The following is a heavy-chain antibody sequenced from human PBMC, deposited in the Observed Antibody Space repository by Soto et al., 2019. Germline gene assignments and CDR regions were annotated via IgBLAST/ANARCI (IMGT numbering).Heavy chain of an antibody. CDR3: ARGRLGYCSGGSCYSVRWFDP. D-gene: IGHD2-15*01. Sequence: SETLSLTCTVSRGSIQSSTYYWGWIRQPPGRGLEWIGTVYHSGSPNFNPSLKSRVTISADTSKNQFSLKLSSVTAADTAVYYCARGRLGYCSGGSCYSVRWFDPWGQGTLVTVSS. V-gene: IGHV4-39*01. J-gene: IGHJ5*02. CDR1: RGSIQSSTYY. CDR2: VYHSGSP.